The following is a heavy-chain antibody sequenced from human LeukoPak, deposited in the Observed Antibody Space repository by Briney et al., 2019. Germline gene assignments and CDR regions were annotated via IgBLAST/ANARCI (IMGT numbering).Heavy chain of an antibody. CDR1: GFTFSSYA. CDR2: ISGSGGST. D-gene: IGHD4-17*01. Sequence: PGGSLRLSCAASGFTFSSYAMSWVRQAPGKGLEWVSAISGSGGSTYYADSVKGRFTISRDNSKNTLYLQMNSLRAEDTAVYYCAKPLKDYGDFLGALDIWGQGTMVTVSS. J-gene: IGHJ3*02. CDR3: AKPLKDYGDFLGALDI. V-gene: IGHV3-23*01.